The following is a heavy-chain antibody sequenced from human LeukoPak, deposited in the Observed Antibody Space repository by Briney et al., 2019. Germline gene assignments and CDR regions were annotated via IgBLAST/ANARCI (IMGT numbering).Heavy chain of an antibody. CDR3: ARDSVAGSQDAFDI. CDR1: GFTFSSYG. D-gene: IGHD6-19*01. J-gene: IGHJ3*02. Sequence: PGRSLKLSCAASGFTFSSYGMHWVRQAPGKGLEWVAVIWYDGSNKYYADSVKGRFTISRDNSKNTLYLQMNSLRAEDTAVYYCARDSVAGSQDAFDIWGQGTMVTVSS. V-gene: IGHV3-33*01. CDR2: IWYDGSNK.